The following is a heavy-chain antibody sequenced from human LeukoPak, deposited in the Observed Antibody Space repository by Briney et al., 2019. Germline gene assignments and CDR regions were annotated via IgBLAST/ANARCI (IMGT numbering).Heavy chain of an antibody. CDR1: GFTFSHYW. V-gene: IGHV3-7*01. CDR3: ARVGYNNYDLDF. Sequence: GGSLRLSCAVSGFTFSHYWMSWVRQAPGKGLEWVANIKPDGSDTYYMDSVEGRFTISRDNAMSSLYLQMNSLGAEDTAVYYCARVGYNNYDLDFWGQGTLVTVSS. J-gene: IGHJ4*02. D-gene: IGHD3-3*01. CDR2: IKPDGSDT.